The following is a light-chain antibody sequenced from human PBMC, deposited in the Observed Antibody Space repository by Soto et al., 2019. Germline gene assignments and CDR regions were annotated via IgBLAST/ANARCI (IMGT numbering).Light chain of an antibody. CDR1: QSLLYSDGKTY. Sequence: DVVMTQTPLSLSVTPGQPASISCKSSQSLLYSDGKTYLYWYVQKAGQPPQLLIYELFNRFPGVPDSFSGSGSGTDFTLRISRVEAEDVGVYYCMQSIHLRTFGQGPKVEIK. CDR3: MQSIHLRT. J-gene: IGKJ1*01. CDR2: ELF. V-gene: IGKV2D-29*01.